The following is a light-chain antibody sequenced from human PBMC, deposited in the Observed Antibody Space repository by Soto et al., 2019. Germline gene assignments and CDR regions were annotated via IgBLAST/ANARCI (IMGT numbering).Light chain of an antibody. Sequence: EIVLTQSPGTLSLSPGERATLSCRASQSLSSSYVVWHQQKPGQAPRLLIYAASRRATGIPDRFSGSGSATEYTLTISRLEPEDFAVYYCQQQGTFGQGTKLEIK. J-gene: IGKJ2*01. CDR3: QQQGT. CDR2: AAS. V-gene: IGKV3-20*01. CDR1: QSLSSSY.